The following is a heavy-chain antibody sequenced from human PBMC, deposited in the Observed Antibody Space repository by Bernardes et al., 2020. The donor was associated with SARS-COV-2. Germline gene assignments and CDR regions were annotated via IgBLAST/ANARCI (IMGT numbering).Heavy chain of an antibody. CDR1: GFTFSSYD. CDR3: ARSGGSGYRYGYRVPRDAFDV. CDR2: IGTAGDT. Sequence: GGSLRLSCAASGFTFSSYDMHWVRQATGKGLEWVSAIGTAGDTYYPGSVKGRFTISRENAKNSLYLQMNSLRAGDTAVYYCARSGGSGYRYGYRVPRDAFDVCGQGTMVTVYS. V-gene: IGHV3-13*01. D-gene: IGHD5-18*01. J-gene: IGHJ3*01.